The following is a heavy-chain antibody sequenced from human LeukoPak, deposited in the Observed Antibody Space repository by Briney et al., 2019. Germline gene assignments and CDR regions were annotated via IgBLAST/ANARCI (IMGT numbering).Heavy chain of an antibody. J-gene: IGHJ5*02. CDR2: IYHSGST. CDR3: ARDDYYYDSSGYNSYNWFDP. D-gene: IGHD3-22*01. CDR1: GYSISSGYY. V-gene: IGHV4-38-2*02. Sequence: SETLSLTCAVSGYSISSGYYWGWIRQPPGKGLEWIGSIYHSGSTYYNPSLKSRVTISVGTSKNQFSLKLSSVTAADTAVYYCARDDYYYDSSGYNSYNWFDPWGQGTLVTVSS.